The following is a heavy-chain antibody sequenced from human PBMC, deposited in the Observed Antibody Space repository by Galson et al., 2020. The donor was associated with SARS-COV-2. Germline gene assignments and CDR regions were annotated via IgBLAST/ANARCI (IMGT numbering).Heavy chain of an antibody. CDR1: GYTLTELS. J-gene: IGHJ5*02. V-gene: IGHV1-24*01. CDR3: ATGSTVTNGGWFDP. Sequence: GESLKISCKVSGYTLTELSMHWVRQAPGKGLEWMGGFDPEDGETIYAQKFQGRVTMTEDTSTDTAYMELSSLRSEDTAVYYCATGSTVTNGGWFDPWGQGTLVTVSS. CDR2: FDPEDGET. D-gene: IGHD4-17*01.